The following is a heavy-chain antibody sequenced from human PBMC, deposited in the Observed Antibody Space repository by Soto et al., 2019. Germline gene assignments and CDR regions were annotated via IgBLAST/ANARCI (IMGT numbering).Heavy chain of an antibody. J-gene: IGHJ4*02. CDR1: GFTCSGYA. V-gene: IGHV3-23*01. D-gene: IGHD6-13*01. CDR3: AKDSLPGIAAAGTVY. CDR2: ISGSGGST. Sequence: PGGSLKLSCAASGFTCSGYAMSLVRQAPGKGLEWVSAISGSGGSTYYADSVKGRFTISRDNSKNTLYLQMNSLRAEDTAIYYCAKDSLPGIAAAGTVYWGQGALVTVSS.